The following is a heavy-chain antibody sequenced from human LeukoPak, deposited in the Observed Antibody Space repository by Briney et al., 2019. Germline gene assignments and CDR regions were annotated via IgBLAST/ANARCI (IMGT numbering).Heavy chain of an antibody. J-gene: IGHJ4*01. V-gene: IGHV1-46*01. CDR2: INPSGGST. Sequence: ASVKVSCKASGYTFTGYYMHWVRQAPGQGLEWMGIINPSGGSTNYAQKFQGIITMTTDTSPSTGYMELRSLRSDDTAVYYCARDLKMGYSSGRYSWGTGSSNDYWGHGTLVTVSS. D-gene: IGHD6-19*01. CDR1: GYTFTGYY. CDR3: ARDLKMGYSSGRYSWGTGSSNDY.